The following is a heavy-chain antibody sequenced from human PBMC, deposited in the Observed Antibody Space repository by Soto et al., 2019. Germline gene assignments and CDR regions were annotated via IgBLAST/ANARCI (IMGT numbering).Heavy chain of an antibody. CDR1: VSSISSRYY. Sequence: SETLSLTCAVSVSSISSRYYFGCIRQPPGKGLEWIGSIYHTGRTYYNPSLKSRVTISVDTSKNQFSLKLSSVTAADTAVYYCARSVGEYYDSSGFFWRQGALVIVSS. CDR2: IYHTGRT. V-gene: IGHV4-38-2*01. CDR3: ARSVGEYYDSSGFF. J-gene: IGHJ4*02. D-gene: IGHD3-22*01.